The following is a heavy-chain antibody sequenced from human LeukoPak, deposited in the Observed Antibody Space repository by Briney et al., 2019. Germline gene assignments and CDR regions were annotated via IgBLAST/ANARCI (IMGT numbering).Heavy chain of an antibody. V-gene: IGHV3-33*03. Sequence: GGSLRLSCAASGFSFSGSGMHWVRQAPGKGLEWVAVIWYDGSNKYYADSVKGRFTISRDNSKNTLSLQMDSLRVEDTAVYYCAKKLGVSTAKAQANRRYYYYGMDVWGQGTTVTVSS. CDR2: IWYDGSNK. CDR1: GFSFSGSG. J-gene: IGHJ6*02. D-gene: IGHD2-2*01. CDR3: AKKLGVSTAKAQANRRYYYYGMDV.